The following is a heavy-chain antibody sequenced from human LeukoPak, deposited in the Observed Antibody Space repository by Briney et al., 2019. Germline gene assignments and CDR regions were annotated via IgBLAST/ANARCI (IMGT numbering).Heavy chain of an antibody. J-gene: IGHJ4*02. CDR1: GGSISSGDYY. CDR2: IYYSGST. V-gene: IGHV4-30-4*08. CDR3: ARAGAQGSGSYSNFDY. Sequence: SETLSLTCTVSGGSISSGDYYWSWIRQPPGRGLEWIGYIYYSGSTYYNPSLKSRVTISVDTSKNQFSLKLSSVTAADTAVYYCARAGAQGSGSYSNFDYWGQGTLVTVSS. D-gene: IGHD3-10*01.